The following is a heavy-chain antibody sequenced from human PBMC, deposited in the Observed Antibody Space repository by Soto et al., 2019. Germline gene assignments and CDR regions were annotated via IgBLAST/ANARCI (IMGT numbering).Heavy chain of an antibody. D-gene: IGHD6-19*01. CDR2: IIPILGIA. V-gene: IGHV1-69*08. CDR3: ARDQGVAGLFLDY. CDR1: GGTFSSYT. J-gene: IGHJ4*02. Sequence: QVQLVQSGAEVKKPGSSVKVSCKASGGTFSSYTISWVRQAPGQGLEWMGRIIPILGIANYAQKFQGRVTITADKATSTAYMELSSLRSEDTAVYYCARDQGVAGLFLDYWGQGTLVTVSS.